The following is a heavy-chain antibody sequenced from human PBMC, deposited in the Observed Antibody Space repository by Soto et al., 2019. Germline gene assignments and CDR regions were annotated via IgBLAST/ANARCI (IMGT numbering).Heavy chain of an antibody. J-gene: IGHJ3*02. D-gene: IGHD6-19*01. V-gene: IGHV1-3*01. Sequence: VSVKVSCKASGYTFTSYAMHWVRQAPGQRLEWMGWINAGNGNTKYSQKFQGRVTITRDTSASTAYMELSSLRSEDTAVYYCARTYSSGWYTDAFDIWGQGTMVTVSS. CDR1: GYTFTSYA. CDR3: ARTYSSGWYTDAFDI. CDR2: INAGNGNT.